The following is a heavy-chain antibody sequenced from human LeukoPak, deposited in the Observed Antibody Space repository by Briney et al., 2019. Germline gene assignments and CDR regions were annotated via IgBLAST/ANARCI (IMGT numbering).Heavy chain of an antibody. V-gene: IGHV3-11*04. CDR3: VRIGYCAGGGCQGRDWFDP. J-gene: IGHJ5*02. CDR2: ISGSGHDI. Sequence: GGSLRLSCVVSGLSFSDSYMTWIRQTPGMGLESLAYISGSGHDIYYADSVKGRFTISRDNAKNSLFLQMNGLRVEDTAVYYCVRIGYCAGGGCQGRDWFDPWGQGTRVTVSS. CDR1: GLSFSDSY. D-gene: IGHD2-8*02.